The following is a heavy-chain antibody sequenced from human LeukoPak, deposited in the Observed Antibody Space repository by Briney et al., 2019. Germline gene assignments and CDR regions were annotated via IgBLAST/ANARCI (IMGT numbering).Heavy chain of an antibody. CDR3: AKDRRSLLRFDY. D-gene: IGHD2-15*01. Sequence: GGSLRLSCAASGFTFSTYGMHWVRQAPGKGLEWVAVISYDGSNKYYADSVKGRFTISRDNSKNTLYLQMNSLRAEDTAVYYCAKDRRSLLRFDYWGQGTLVTVSS. CDR1: GFTFSTYG. J-gene: IGHJ4*02. CDR2: ISYDGSNK. V-gene: IGHV3-30*18.